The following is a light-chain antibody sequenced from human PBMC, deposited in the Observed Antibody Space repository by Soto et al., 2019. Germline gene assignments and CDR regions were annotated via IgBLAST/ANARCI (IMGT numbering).Light chain of an antibody. V-gene: IGKV1-39*01. J-gene: IGKJ1*01. Sequence: DIQMTQSPSSLSASVGDRVTITCRASQSISSSLNWYQQKPGKAPNLLIYAASSLQSGVPSRFSGSGSGTDFTLTISSLQPEDFATYYCQQSSSTPRTFGQGTKVDIK. CDR2: AAS. CDR1: QSISSS. CDR3: QQSSSTPRT.